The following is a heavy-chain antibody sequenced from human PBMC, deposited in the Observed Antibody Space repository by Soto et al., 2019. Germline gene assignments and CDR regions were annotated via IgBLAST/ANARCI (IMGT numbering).Heavy chain of an antibody. Sequence: ASVKVSCKASGGTFSSYAISWVRQAPGQGLEWMGGIIPIFGTANYAQKFQGRVTITADESTSTAYMELSSLRSEDTAVYYCARVIAAAAYITREAFDIWGQGTMVTVSS. CDR2: IIPIFGTA. CDR1: GGTFSSYA. V-gene: IGHV1-69*13. J-gene: IGHJ3*02. CDR3: ARVIAAAAYITREAFDI. D-gene: IGHD6-13*01.